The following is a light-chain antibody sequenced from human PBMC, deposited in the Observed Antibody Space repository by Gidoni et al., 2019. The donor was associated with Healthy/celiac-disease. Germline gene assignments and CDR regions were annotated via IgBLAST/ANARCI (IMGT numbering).Light chain of an antibody. V-gene: IGKV2-28*01. CDR2: LGS. Sequence: DIVMTQSPLSLPVTPGEPASISCRSSQSLLHSNGYNYLDWYLQKPGQSPQLLIYLGSNRASEVPDRFSGSGSGTDFTLKISRVEAEDVGVYYCMQALQTPLTFXGXTKVEIK. CDR1: QSLLHSNGYNY. J-gene: IGKJ4*01. CDR3: MQALQTPLT.